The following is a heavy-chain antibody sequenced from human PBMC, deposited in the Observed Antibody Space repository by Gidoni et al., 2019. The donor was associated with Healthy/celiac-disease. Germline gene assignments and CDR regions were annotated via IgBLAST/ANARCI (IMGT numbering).Heavy chain of an antibody. Sequence: QLQLQESGPGLVKPSETLSLTCTVSAGSISSSSYFWGWIRQPPGKGLGWIVSIYYSGSTYYNPSLKSRVTIAVDTSKNQFSLKLSSVTAADTAVYYCARALAWFGEHGYVDYWGQGTLVTVSS. CDR2: IYYSGST. CDR1: AGSISSSSYF. CDR3: ARALAWFGEHGYVDY. J-gene: IGHJ4*02. D-gene: IGHD3-10*01. V-gene: IGHV4-39*01.